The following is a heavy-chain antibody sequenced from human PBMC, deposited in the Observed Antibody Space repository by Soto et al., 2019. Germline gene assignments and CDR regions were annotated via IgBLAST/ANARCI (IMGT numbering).Heavy chain of an antibody. V-gene: IGHV4-34*01. J-gene: IGHJ3*02. CDR3: ARGVADWTYYDFWSGYRDDAFDI. CDR1: GGSFSGYY. CDR2: INHSGST. Sequence: KTSETLSLTCAVYGGSFSGYYWSWIRQPPGKGLEWIGEINHSGSTNYNPSLKSRVTISVDTSKNQFSLKLSSVTAADTAVYYCARGVADWTYYDFWSGYRDDAFDIWGQGTMVTVSS. D-gene: IGHD3-3*01.